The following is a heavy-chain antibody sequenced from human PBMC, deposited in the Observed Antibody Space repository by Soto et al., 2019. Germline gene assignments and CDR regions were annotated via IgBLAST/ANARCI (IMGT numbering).Heavy chain of an antibody. D-gene: IGHD3-9*01. V-gene: IGHV1-46*01. CDR1: GYSFTAYYTYY. CDR2: VKPGGDYT. Sequence: QVHLVQSGAEVQKPGASVTLSCKASGYSFTAYYTYYMHWVRQAPGQGLEWMGMVKPGGDYTIYAQKFQGRVSMTTDTATSSLYMELSSLTTEDTAVYYCAGEALTGYRDFDYWGQGTLVTVSS. J-gene: IGHJ4*02. CDR3: AGEALTGYRDFDY.